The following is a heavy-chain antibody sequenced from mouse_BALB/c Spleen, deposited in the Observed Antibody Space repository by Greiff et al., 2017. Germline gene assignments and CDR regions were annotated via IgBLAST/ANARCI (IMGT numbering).Heavy chain of an antibody. V-gene: IGHV14-3*02. J-gene: IGHJ3*01. D-gene: IGHD2-1*01. Sequence: EVQLQQSGAELVKPGASVKLSCTASGFNIKDTYMHWVKQRPEQGLEWIGRIDPANGNTKYDPKFQGKATITADTSSNPAYLQLSSLTSEDTAVYYCARSGGNYGGFAYWGQGTLVTVSA. CDR3: ARSGGNYGGFAY. CDR1: GFNIKDTY. CDR2: IDPANGNT.